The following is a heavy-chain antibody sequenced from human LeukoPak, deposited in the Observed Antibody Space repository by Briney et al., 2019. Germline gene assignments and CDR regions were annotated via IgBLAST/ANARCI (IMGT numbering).Heavy chain of an antibody. D-gene: IGHD1-26*01. V-gene: IGHV3-74*01. CDR1: RFTFSNYR. Sequence: GGSLRLSCAASRFTFSNYRMHWVRQAPAKGLVWVSRIYNDGSSTSYADSVKGRFTISRDNAKSTLYLQMNSLRAEDAAVYYCARVRGGSGRSYAADAFDIWGQGTMVTVSS. CDR3: ARVRGGSGRSYAADAFDI. J-gene: IGHJ3*02. CDR2: IYNDGSST.